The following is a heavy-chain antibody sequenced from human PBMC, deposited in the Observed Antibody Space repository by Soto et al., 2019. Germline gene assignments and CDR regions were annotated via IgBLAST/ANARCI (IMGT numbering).Heavy chain of an antibody. CDR3: ARESEDLTSNFDY. V-gene: IGHV3-21*06. J-gene: IGHJ4*02. CDR2: ISSTTNYI. CDR1: GFTFTRYS. Sequence: PGGSLRLSCAASGFTFTRYSMNWIRQAPGKGLEWVSSISSTTNYIYYGDSMKGRFTISRDNAKNSLYLEMNSLRAEDTAVYYCARESEDLTSNFDYWGQGTLVTVSS.